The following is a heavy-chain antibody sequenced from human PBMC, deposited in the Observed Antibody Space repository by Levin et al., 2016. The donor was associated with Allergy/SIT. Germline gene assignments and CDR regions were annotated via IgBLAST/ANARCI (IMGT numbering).Heavy chain of an antibody. CDR2: ISYDGSNK. D-gene: IGHD6-13*01. Sequence: GGSLRLSCAASGFTFSSYGMHWVRQAPGKGLEWVAVISYDGSNKYYADSVKGRFTISRDNSKNTLYLQMNSLRAEDTAVYYCAKVDPYSSSCFDYWGQGTLVTVSS. CDR3: AKVDPYSSSCFDY. V-gene: IGHV3-30*18. J-gene: IGHJ4*02. CDR1: GFTFSSYG.